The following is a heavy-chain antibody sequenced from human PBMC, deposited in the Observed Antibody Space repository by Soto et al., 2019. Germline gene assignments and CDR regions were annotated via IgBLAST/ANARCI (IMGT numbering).Heavy chain of an antibody. CDR2: IKSKTDGGTT. V-gene: IGHV3-15*07. D-gene: IGHD3-22*01. Sequence: PGWSLRLSCAASGVTFSNAGVDGVRQAPGKGLEWVGRIKSKTDGGTTDYAAPVKGRFTISRDDSKNTLYLQMNSLKTEDTAVYYCTTDIGSMIVVPRGYYYGMDVWGQGTTVTVSS. J-gene: IGHJ6*02. CDR3: TTDIGSMIVVPRGYYYGMDV. CDR1: GVTFSNAG.